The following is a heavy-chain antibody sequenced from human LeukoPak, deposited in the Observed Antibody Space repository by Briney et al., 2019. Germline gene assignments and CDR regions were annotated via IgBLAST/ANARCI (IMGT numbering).Heavy chain of an antibody. J-gene: IGHJ6*02. CDR2: INPSGGST. D-gene: IGHD6-6*01. Sequence: ASVKVSCTVSGYTLTELSMHWVRQAPGKGLEWMGIINPSGGSTSYAQKFQGRVTMTRDTSTSTVYMELSSLRSEDTAVYYCARAYSSSSEYYYYGMDVWGQGTTVTVSS. CDR3: ARAYSSSSEYYYYGMDV. V-gene: IGHV1-46*01. CDR1: GYTLTELS.